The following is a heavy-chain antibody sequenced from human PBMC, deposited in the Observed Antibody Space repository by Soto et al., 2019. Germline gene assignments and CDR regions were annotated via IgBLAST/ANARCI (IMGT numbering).Heavy chain of an antibody. CDR1: GYSFTSYW. CDR3: ASAPESGYDWYYFDY. V-gene: IGHV5-51*01. Sequence: GESLKISSKGSGYSFTSYWIGWVRQMPGKGREWMGIIYPGDSDTRYSPSFQGQVTISADKSISTAYLQWSSLKASDTAMYYCASAPESGYDWYYFDYWGQGTLVTVAS. CDR2: IYPGDSDT. J-gene: IGHJ4*02. D-gene: IGHD5-12*01.